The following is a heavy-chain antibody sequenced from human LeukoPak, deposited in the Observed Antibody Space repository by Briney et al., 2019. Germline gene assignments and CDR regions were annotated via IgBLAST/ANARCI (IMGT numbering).Heavy chain of an antibody. CDR3: ARRTPAAGFFDY. CDR1: GGSISGGGYY. Sequence: PSETLSLTCTVSGGSISGGGYYWSWIRQHPGKGLEWIGYIYYSGSTYYNPSLKSRVTISVDPSKNQFSLKLSSVTAADTAVYYCARRTPAAGFFDYWGQGTLVTVSS. V-gene: IGHV4-31*03. J-gene: IGHJ4*02. D-gene: IGHD6-13*01. CDR2: IYYSGST.